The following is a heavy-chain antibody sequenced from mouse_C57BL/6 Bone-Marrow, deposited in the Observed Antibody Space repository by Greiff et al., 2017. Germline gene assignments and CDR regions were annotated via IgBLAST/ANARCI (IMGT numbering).Heavy chain of an antibody. D-gene: IGHD2-5*01. CDR2: ISGGGGNT. J-gene: IGHJ4*01. CDR3: ATYSNYPYYAMDY. Sequence: EVHLVESGGGLVKPGGSLKLSCAASGFTFSSYTMSWVRQTPEKRLEWVATISGGGGNTYYPDSVKGRFTISRDNAKNTLYLQMSSLRSEDTALYYCATYSNYPYYAMDYWGQGTSVTVSS. V-gene: IGHV5-9*01. CDR1: GFTFSSYT.